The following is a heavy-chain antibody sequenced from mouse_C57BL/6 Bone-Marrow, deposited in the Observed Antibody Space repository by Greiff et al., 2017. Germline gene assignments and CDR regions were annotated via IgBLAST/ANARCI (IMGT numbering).Heavy chain of an antibody. CDR3: ARHDYGSKEDWFAY. Sequence: EVQLVESGGGLVQPGGSLKLSCAASGFTFSDYYMYWVRQTPEKRLEWVAYISNGGGSTYYPDTVKGRFTISRDNAKNTLYLQMSRLKSEDTAMYYCARHDYGSKEDWFAYWGQGTLVTVSA. D-gene: IGHD1-1*01. CDR2: ISNGGGST. J-gene: IGHJ3*01. V-gene: IGHV5-12*01. CDR1: GFTFSDYY.